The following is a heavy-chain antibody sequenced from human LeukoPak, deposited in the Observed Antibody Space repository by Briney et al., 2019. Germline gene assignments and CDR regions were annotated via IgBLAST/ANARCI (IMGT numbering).Heavy chain of an antibody. CDR2: IKQDGSEK. V-gene: IGHV3-7*05. D-gene: IGHD5-24*01. CDR3: ARASDPWLQLT. Sequence: GGSLRLSCAASGFTFSNYWMIWVRQAPGKGLEWVGNIKQDGSEKRYAGSVRGRFSISRDNAQTSLYLQMNSLRAEDTAVYYCARASDPWLQLTWGQGTLVTVSS. J-gene: IGHJ5*02. CDR1: GFTFSNYW.